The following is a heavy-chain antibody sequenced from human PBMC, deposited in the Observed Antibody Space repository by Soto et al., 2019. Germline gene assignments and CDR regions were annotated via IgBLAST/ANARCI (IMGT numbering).Heavy chain of an antibody. V-gene: IGHV3-30-3*01. D-gene: IGHD2-2*02. J-gene: IGHJ5*02. CDR2: ISYDGSTK. CDR1: GFTFSAYA. CDR3: ARDGGECSRTSCYNEIPPACCGP. Sequence: PGGSLRLSCAASGFTFSAYAMHWVRQAPGKGLEWLAVISYDGSTKFYADTVKGRFTISRGNSKNTLYLQMNSLRAEDSGIYYCARDGGECSRTSCYNEIPPACCGPWGQGGLVTVSS.